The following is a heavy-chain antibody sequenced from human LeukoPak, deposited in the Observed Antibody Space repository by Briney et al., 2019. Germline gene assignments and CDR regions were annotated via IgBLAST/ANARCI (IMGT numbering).Heavy chain of an antibody. CDR3: ARLTMIVVALREDDAFDI. V-gene: IGHV1-69*01. CDR1: GGTFSSYA. J-gene: IGHJ3*02. D-gene: IGHD3-22*01. Sequence: ASVKVSCKASGGTFSSYAISWVRQAPGQGLEWMGGIIPIFGTANYAQKFQGRVTITADESTSTAYMELSSLRSEDTAVYYCARLTMIVVALREDDAFDIWGQGTMVTVSS. CDR2: IIPIFGTA.